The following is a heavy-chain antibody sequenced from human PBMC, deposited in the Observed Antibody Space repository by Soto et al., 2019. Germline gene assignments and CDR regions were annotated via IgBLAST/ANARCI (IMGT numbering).Heavy chain of an antibody. V-gene: IGHV4-39*01. CDR3: ARQPTTGDTDLWFDP. D-gene: IGHD2-21*01. CDR2: IFYSGST. CDR1: GGSISTSRSY. Sequence: SETLSLTCNVSGGSISTSRSYWAWIRQPPGKGLEWFANIFYSGSTYYNPSLASRVTVSVDTSKNEFSLKLRSVTAADTAVYYCARQPTTGDTDLWFDPWGQGTLVTVSS. J-gene: IGHJ5*02.